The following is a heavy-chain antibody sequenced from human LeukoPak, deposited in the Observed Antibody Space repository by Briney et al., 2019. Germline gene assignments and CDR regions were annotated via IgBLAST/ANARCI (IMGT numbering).Heavy chain of an antibody. CDR1: GGSISTSSYY. V-gene: IGHV4-39*01. Sequence: SETLSLTCTVSGGSISTSSYYWGWIRQPPGKGLEWIGSIYYSGSTYYNPSLKSRVTISVDTSKNQFSLKLSSVTAADTAVYYCAAPDILTCLKSFDYWGQGSLVTVSS. CDR3: AAPDILTCLKSFDY. CDR2: IYYSGST. D-gene: IGHD3-9*01. J-gene: IGHJ4*02.